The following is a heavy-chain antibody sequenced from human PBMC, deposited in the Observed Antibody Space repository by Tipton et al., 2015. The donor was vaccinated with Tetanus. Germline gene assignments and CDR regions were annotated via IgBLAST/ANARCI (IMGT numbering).Heavy chain of an antibody. CDR2: IYYNGNT. J-gene: IGHJ5*02. CDR1: GGSISSGTYY. CDR3: ARSADNWFDP. Sequence: TLSLTCIVSGGSISSGTYYWDWIRQRPGKGLEWIGNIYYNGNTLENPSVKGRVTLSLDKSKNQFSLKLRSVTAADTAIYYCARSADNWFDPWGQGILVTVSS. V-gene: IGHV4-39*01.